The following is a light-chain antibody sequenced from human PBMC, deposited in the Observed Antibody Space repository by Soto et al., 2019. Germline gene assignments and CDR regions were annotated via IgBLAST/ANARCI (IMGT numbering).Light chain of an antibody. CDR1: QSIGTS. CDR2: LAS. Sequence: DIQMTQSPSTLSASVGDRVTITCRASQSIGTSLAWYQQRPGKAPKLLIYLASNLEVGVPSRFSGSGSGTEFTLAISSLQPDDFATYYCQQHGSYPRTLGQRTKVEI. V-gene: IGKV1-5*03. CDR3: QQHGSYPRT. J-gene: IGKJ1*01.